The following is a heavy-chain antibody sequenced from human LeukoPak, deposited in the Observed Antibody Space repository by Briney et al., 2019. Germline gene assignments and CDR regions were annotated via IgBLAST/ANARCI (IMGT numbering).Heavy chain of an antibody. CDR2: IIPIFGTA. Sequence: VASVKVSCKASGGTFSSYAISWVRQAPGQGLEWMGGIIPIFGTANYAQKFQGRVTITADKSTSTAYMELSSLRSEDTAVYYCARERRGEYSSQQGDYWGQGTLVTVSS. D-gene: IGHD6-6*01. CDR1: GGTFSSYA. J-gene: IGHJ4*02. CDR3: ARERRGEYSSQQGDY. V-gene: IGHV1-69*06.